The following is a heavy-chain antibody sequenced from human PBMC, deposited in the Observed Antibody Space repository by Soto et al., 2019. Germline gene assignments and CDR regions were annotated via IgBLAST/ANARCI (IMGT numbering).Heavy chain of an antibody. CDR1: GYTFTSYY. CDR2: INPSGGST. D-gene: IGHD3-16*01. CDR3: ARGPGTRLGSWGGY. J-gene: IGHJ4*02. V-gene: IGHV1-46*01. Sequence: QVQLVQSGAEVKKPGASVKVSCKASGYTFTSYYMHSVRQAPGQGLEWMGIINPSGGSTSYAQKFQVRVTMTRDTSTSTGYMELGSLGSEETAVYYCARGPGTRLGSWGGYWGQGNLVTVSS.